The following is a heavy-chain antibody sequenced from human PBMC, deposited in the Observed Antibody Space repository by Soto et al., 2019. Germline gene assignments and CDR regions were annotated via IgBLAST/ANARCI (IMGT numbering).Heavy chain of an antibody. V-gene: IGHV3-30-3*01. CDR2: ISYDGSNK. J-gene: IGHJ4*02. CDR3: ARDEGYYDSSGYPDY. Sequence: GGSLRLSCAASGFTFSSYAMHWVRQAPGKGLEWVAVISYDGSNKYYADSVKGRFTISRDNSKNTLYLQINSLRAEDTAVYYCARDEGYYDSSGYPDYWGQGTLVTVSS. D-gene: IGHD3-22*01. CDR1: GFTFSSYA.